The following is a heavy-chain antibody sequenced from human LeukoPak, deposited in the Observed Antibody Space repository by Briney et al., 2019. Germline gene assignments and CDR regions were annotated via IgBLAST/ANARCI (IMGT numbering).Heavy chain of an antibody. V-gene: IGHV4-59*01. CDR3: ARRSSWLDTYYYYGMDV. J-gene: IGHJ6*02. CDR2: IYYSGST. CDR1: GGSISSYY. Sequence: PSETLSLTCTVSGGSISSYYWSWIRQPPGKGLEWIGYIYYSGSTNYNPSLKSRDTISVDTSKNQFSLKLSSVTAADTAVYYCARRSSWLDTYYYYGMDVWGHGTTVTVSS. D-gene: IGHD6-19*01.